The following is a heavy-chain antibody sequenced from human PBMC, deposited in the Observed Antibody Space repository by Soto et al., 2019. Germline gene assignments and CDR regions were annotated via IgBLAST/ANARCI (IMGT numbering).Heavy chain of an antibody. D-gene: IGHD5-18*01. CDR3: ARLHQDTAMVEKARYYFDY. CDR1: GYSFNSYW. CDR2: INPGDSDT. Sequence: GESLKISCKGSGYSFNSYWIGWVRQMLGKGLEWMGIINPGDSDTRYSPSFQGQVTISADKSISTAYLQWSSLKASDTAMYYCARLHQDTAMVEKARYYFDYWGQGTLVTVSS. J-gene: IGHJ4*02. V-gene: IGHV5-51*01.